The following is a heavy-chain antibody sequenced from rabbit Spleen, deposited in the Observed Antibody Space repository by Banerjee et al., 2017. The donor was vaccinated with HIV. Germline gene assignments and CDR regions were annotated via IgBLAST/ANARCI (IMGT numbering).Heavy chain of an antibody. CDR2: IYSGSSSST. D-gene: IGHD4-1*01. CDR3: ARDLTGVIGWNFGW. V-gene: IGHV1S40*01. Sequence: QSLEESGGDLVKPGASLTLTCTASGFSFSSDYYMCWVRQAPGKGLESIACIYSGSSSSTYYASWARGRFTISKTSSTTVTLQLSSLTAADTATYFCARDLTGVIGWNFGWWGQGTLVTVS. J-gene: IGHJ3*01. CDR1: GFSFSSDYY.